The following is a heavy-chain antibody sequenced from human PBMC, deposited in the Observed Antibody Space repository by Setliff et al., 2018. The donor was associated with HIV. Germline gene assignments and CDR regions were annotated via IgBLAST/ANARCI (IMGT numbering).Heavy chain of an antibody. V-gene: IGHV4-59*01. D-gene: IGHD1-1*01. CDR3: ARELYKNTYGMDV. Sequence: SETLSLTCTVSGGSISNYYWSWIRQPPGKGLEWIGFSYHSGSTKYNPSLKSRVTISVDTSKNQFSLKLSSVTAADTAVYYCARELYKNTYGMDVWGQGTTVTVSS. J-gene: IGHJ6*02. CDR1: GGSISNYY. CDR2: SYHSGST.